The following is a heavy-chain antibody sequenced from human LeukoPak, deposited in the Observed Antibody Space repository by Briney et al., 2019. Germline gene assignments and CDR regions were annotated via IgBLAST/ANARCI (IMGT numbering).Heavy chain of an antibody. CDR3: AKDPYSSSWYFNEGYYFDH. V-gene: IGHV3-23*01. CDR1: GFTFSSYA. CDR2: ISGSGGST. D-gene: IGHD6-13*01. Sequence: GGSLRLSCAASGFTFSSYAMSWVRQAPGKGLEWVSAISGSGGSTYYADSVKGRFTISRDNSKNTLYLQMNSLRAENTAVYYCAKDPYSSSWYFNEGYYFDHWGQGTLVTVSS. J-gene: IGHJ4*02.